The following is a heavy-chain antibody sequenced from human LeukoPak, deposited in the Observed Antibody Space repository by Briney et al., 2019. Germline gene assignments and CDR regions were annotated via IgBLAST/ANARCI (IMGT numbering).Heavy chain of an antibody. J-gene: IGHJ4*02. CDR1: GYTFTSYY. V-gene: IGHV1-46*01. CDR2: INPSGGST. CDR3: AREGGTYYYDSSGYPPFDY. Sequence: ASVKVSCKASGYTFTSYYMHWVRQAPGQGLEWMGIINPSGGSTSYAQKFQGRVTMTRDTSTSTVYMELSSLRSEDTAVYYCAREGGTYYYDSSGYPPFDYWGQGTLVTVSS. D-gene: IGHD3-22*01.